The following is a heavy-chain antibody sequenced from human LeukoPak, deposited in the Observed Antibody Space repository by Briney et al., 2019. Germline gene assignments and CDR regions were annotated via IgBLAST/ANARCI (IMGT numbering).Heavy chain of an antibody. CDR3: ARPPSDSSGYPFDY. CDR2: ISSSGSTI. V-gene: IGHV3-11*01. D-gene: IGHD3-22*01. Sequence: PGGSLRLSCAASGFTFSDCYMSWIRQAPGKGLEWVSYISSSGSTIYYADSVKGRFTISRDNAKNSLYLQMNSLRAEDTAVYYCARPPSDSSGYPFDYWGQGTLVTVSS. J-gene: IGHJ4*02. CDR1: GFTFSDCY.